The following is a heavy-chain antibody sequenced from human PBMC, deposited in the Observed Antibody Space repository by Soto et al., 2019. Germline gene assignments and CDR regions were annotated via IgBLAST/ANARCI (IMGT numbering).Heavy chain of an antibody. CDR3: ASEPSI. Sequence: QVQLQESGPGLVKPSQTLSLTCTVSGGSISSGGYYWSWIRQHPGKGLEWIGYIYYSGSTYYNPSRQHRLSMSVDTSKKQFSLKMSSVPAAAPAVYYCASEPSIWGQGTLVTVSS. CDR2: IYYSGST. J-gene: IGHJ4*02. V-gene: IGHV4-31*03. CDR1: GGSISSGGYY.